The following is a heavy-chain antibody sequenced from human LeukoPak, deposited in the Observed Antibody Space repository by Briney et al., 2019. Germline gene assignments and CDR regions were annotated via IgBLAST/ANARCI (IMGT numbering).Heavy chain of an antibody. CDR2: IYTSGST. CDR1: GGSMSSDY. Sequence: PSETLSLTCSVSGGSMSSDYYSWIRQPAGKGLEWIGRIYTSGSTNCNPSLQSRVTMSVDTSKNQFSLRLSSVTADTAVYYCCRSAYTYGPFDYWGQGTLVAVSS. V-gene: IGHV4-4*07. CDR3: CRSAYTYGPFDY. D-gene: IGHD3-16*01. J-gene: IGHJ4*02.